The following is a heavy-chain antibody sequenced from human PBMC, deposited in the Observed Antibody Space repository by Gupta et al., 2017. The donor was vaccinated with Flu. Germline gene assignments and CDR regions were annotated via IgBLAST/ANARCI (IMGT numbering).Heavy chain of an antibody. D-gene: IGHD6-19*01. CDR3: ASSCPSSGCSFSGLDY. Sequence: QVQLQQWGAGLLKPSETLSLTCAVYGGSFSGYYWSWIRQPPGKGLEWIGEINHSGSTNYNPSLKSRVTISVDTSKNQFSLKLSSVTTADTAVYYCASSCPSSGCSFSGLDYWGQGTLVTVSS. CDR1: GGSFSGYY. CDR2: INHSGST. V-gene: IGHV4-34*01. J-gene: IGHJ4*02.